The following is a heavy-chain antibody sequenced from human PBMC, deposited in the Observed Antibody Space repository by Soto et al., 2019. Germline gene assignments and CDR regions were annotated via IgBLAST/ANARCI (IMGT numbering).Heavy chain of an antibody. CDR1: GFTFDDYT. D-gene: IGHD3-22*01. CDR3: AKDSTYYYDSRGPFDY. J-gene: IGHJ4*02. Sequence: PGGSLRLSCAASGFTFDDYTMHWVRQAPGKGLEWVSLISWDGGSTYYADSVKGRFTISRDNSKNSLYLQMNSLRTEDTALYYCAKDSTYYYDSRGPFDYWGQGTLVTVSS. CDR2: ISWDGGST. V-gene: IGHV3-43*01.